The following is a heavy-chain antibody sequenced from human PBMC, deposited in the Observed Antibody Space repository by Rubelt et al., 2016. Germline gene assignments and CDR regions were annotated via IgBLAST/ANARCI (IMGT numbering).Heavy chain of an antibody. D-gene: IGHD1-26*01. J-gene: IGHJ5*02. CDR3: ARGGWELLLGWFDP. Sequence: YYSGSTYYNPSLKSRVTISVDTSKNQFSLKLSSVTAADTAVYYCARGGWELLLGWFDPWGQGTLVTVSS. V-gene: IGHV4-39*07. CDR2: YYSGST.